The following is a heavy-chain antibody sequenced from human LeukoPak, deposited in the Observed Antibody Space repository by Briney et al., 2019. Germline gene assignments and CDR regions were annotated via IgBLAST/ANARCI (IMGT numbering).Heavy chain of an antibody. Sequence: GGSLRLSCAASGFSFSSYAMNWVRQAPGKGLEWGSGISGGGVSTYYADSVKGRFTISRDNSKNTLYLQMDSLRAEDTALYYCAKGSGINHYHWIDPWGQGTLVTVSS. CDR3: AKGSGINHYHWIDP. V-gene: IGHV3-23*01. J-gene: IGHJ5*02. CDR2: ISGGGVST. D-gene: IGHD1-14*01. CDR1: GFSFSSYA.